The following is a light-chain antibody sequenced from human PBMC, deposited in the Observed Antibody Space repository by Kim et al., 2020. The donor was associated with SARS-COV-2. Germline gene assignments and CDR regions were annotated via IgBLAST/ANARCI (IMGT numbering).Light chain of an antibody. CDR3: QSYDSGNVV. CDR2: ENN. CDR1: SGSIANNY. Sequence: GKTVTISCTGSSGSIANNYVQWYQQRPGSAPTTVIYENNHRPSGVPDRFSGSIDSSSNSASLTISGLKTEDEADYYCQSYDSGNVVFGGGTQLTVL. J-gene: IGLJ2*01. V-gene: IGLV6-57*02.